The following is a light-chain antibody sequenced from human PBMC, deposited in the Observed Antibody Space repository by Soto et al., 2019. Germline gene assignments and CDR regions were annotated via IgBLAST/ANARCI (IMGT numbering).Light chain of an antibody. V-gene: IGLV2-14*02. CDR1: SSDVGSYNL. CDR3: SLYTSENTYV. J-gene: IGLJ1*01. CDR2: EAS. Sequence: QSVLTQPASVSGSPGQSITISCTGSSSDVGSYNLVSWYQHHPGKAPKLIIYEASNRPSGVPDRFSGSKSGNTASLTISGLQAADEADYYCSLYTSENTYVFGTGTKVTVL.